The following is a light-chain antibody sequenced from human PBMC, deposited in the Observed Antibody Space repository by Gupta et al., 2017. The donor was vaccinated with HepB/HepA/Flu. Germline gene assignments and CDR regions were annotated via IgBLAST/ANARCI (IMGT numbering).Light chain of an antibody. J-gene: IGKJ3*01. CDR1: QSVSND. CDR3: QQALT. Sequence: EIVLTQSPATLSLSPGERATLSCRASQSVSNDLAWYQQKSGQAPRLLIYDASNRASGIPARCSGSGSGTDFTLTISSLEPEDFVVYYCQQALTFGPGTKVDIK. CDR2: DAS. V-gene: IGKV3-11*01.